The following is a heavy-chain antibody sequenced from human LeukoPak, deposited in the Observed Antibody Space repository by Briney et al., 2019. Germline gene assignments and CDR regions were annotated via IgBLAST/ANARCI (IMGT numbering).Heavy chain of an antibody. Sequence: ASVKVSCKASGGTSSSYAISWVRQAPGQGLEWMGRIIPILGIANYAQKFQGRVTITADKSTSTAYMELSSLRSEDTAVYYCARTAELRDNWFDPWGQGTLVTVSS. CDR3: ARTAELRDNWFDP. D-gene: IGHD1-7*01. J-gene: IGHJ5*02. CDR1: GGTSSSYA. V-gene: IGHV1-69*04. CDR2: IIPILGIA.